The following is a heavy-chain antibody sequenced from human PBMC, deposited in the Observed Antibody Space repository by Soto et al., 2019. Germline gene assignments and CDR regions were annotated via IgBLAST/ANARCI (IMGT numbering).Heavy chain of an antibody. CDR2: IGSSGVDR. Sequence: EVQLVESGGGLVKPGGSLRFSCAASGFTFITFPMNWLRQAPGKGLEWVSSIGSSGVDRYYADSVRGRFTISRDNAKNSLYVVMNGRRAEDTAVYYCVRGDYRDHWCQGTLVTVSS. CDR3: VRGDYRDH. D-gene: IGHD3-16*01. V-gene: IGHV3-21*06. CDR1: GFTFITFP. J-gene: IGHJ4*02.